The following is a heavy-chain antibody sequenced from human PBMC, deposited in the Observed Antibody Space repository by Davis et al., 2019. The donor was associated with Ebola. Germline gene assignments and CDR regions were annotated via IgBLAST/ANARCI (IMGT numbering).Heavy chain of an antibody. V-gene: IGHV5-10-1*04. J-gene: IGHJ4*02. Sequence: GESLKIPRKGSGYSFTSYWISWVRQMPGKGLEWMGRIDPSDSYTNYSPSFQGQVTISADKSISTAYLQWSSLKASDTAMYYCARLVDTAMVTLGPPHYWGQGTLVTVSS. CDR3: ARLVDTAMVTLGPPHY. CDR1: GYSFTSYW. CDR2: IDPSDSYT. D-gene: IGHD5-18*01.